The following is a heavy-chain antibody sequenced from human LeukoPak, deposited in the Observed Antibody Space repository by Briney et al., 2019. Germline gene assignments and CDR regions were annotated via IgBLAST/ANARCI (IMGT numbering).Heavy chain of an antibody. CDR3: AKDRGSITIFGVVMGWFDP. J-gene: IGHJ5*02. V-gene: IGHV3-23*01. CDR2: ISGSGGST. Sequence: GGSLRLSCAASGFTFSSYAMSWVRQAPGKGLEWVSAISGSGGSTYYADSVKGRFTISRDNSKNTLYLQMNSLRAEDTAVYYCAKDRGSITIFGVVMGWFDPWGQGTLVTVSS. CDR1: GFTFSSYA. D-gene: IGHD3-3*01.